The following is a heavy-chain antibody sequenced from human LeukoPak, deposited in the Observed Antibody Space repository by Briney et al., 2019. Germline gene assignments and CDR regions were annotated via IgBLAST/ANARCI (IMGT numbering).Heavy chain of an antibody. J-gene: IGHJ4*02. V-gene: IGHV4-34*01. CDR2: INHSGST. Sequence: SETLSLTCAVYGGSFSGYYWSWIRQPPGKGLEWIGEINHSGSTNYNPSLKSRVTISVDTSKNQFSLKLSSVTAADTAMYYCARGWQWLPEDYWGQGTLVTVSS. CDR3: ARGWQWLPEDY. CDR1: GGSFSGYY. D-gene: IGHD6-19*01.